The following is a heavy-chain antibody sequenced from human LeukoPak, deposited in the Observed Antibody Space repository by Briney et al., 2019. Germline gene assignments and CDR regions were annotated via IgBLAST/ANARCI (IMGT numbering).Heavy chain of an antibody. CDR3: ARVRYYFDY. J-gene: IGHJ4*02. D-gene: IGHD3-10*01. CDR1: GCTFSSYW. Sequence: GGSLRLSCAASGCTFSSYWMSWVRQAPGKGLEWVANIKQDGSEKYYVDSVKGRFTISRDNAKNSLYLQMNSLRAEDTAVYYCARVRYYFDYWGQGTLVTVSS. V-gene: IGHV3-7*03. CDR2: IKQDGSEK.